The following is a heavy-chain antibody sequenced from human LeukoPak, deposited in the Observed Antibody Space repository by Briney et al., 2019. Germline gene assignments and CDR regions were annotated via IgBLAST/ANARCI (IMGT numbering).Heavy chain of an antibody. D-gene: IGHD6-19*01. J-gene: IGHJ4*02. V-gene: IGHV4-34*01. Sequence: PSETLSLTCAVSGGSFSGYYWSWIRQPPGKGLEWIGEINHSGSTNYNPSLKRRATISVDTSKNQFSLKLSSVTAADTAVYYCARVVHSSGWYFDYWGQGNLVTVSS. CDR2: INHSGST. CDR1: GGSFSGYY. CDR3: ARVVHSSGWYFDY.